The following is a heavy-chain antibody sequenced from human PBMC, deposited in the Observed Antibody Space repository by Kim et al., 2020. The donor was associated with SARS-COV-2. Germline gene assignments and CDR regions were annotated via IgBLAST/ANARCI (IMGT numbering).Heavy chain of an antibody. J-gene: IGHJ5*02. Sequence: SPTYAQGFTGRFVFSLDTSARTAYLQISTLRAEDTAVYYCARLTGGTLDLWGQGTLVTVSS. CDR3: ARLTGGTLDL. V-gene: IGHV7-4-1*02. D-gene: IGHD1-26*01. CDR2: SP.